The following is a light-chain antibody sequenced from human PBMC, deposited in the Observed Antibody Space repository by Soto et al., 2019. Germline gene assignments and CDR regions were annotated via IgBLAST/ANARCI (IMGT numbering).Light chain of an antibody. CDR2: DAS. CDR1: QSVTSNY. CDR3: QQRSNWPPIT. V-gene: IGKV3D-20*02. J-gene: IGKJ5*01. Sequence: EIVLTQSPGTLSLSPGERATLSCGASQSVTSNYLAWYQQKPGQAPRLLIYDASVRATGTPARFSGSGSGTDFTLTISSLEPEDFAVYYCQQRSNWPPITFGQGTRLEIK.